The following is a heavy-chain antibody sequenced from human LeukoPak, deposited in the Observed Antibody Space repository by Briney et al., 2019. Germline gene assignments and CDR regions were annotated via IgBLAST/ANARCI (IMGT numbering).Heavy chain of an antibody. D-gene: IGHD6-13*01. CDR2: ISAYNGNT. J-gene: IGHJ4*02. Sequence: ASVKVSCKASGYTFASYGISWVRQAPGQGLEWMGWISAYNGNTNYAQKLQGRVTMTTATSTSTAYMELRSLRADDTAVYYCARGGRYSSSWPLDYWGQGTLVTVSS. V-gene: IGHV1-18*01. CDR3: ARGGRYSSSWPLDY. CDR1: GYTFASYG.